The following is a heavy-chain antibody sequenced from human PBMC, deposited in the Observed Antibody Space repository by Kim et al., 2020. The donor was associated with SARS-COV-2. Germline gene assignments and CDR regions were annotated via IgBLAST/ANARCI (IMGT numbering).Heavy chain of an antibody. J-gene: IGHJ5*02. Sequence: GGSLRLSCAASGFTFSSYDMHWVRQATGKGLEWVSAIGTAGDTYYPGSVKGRFTISRENAKNSLYLQMNSLRAGDTAVYYCARGFGDQRGTWFDPWGQGTLVTVSS. CDR3: ARGFGDQRGTWFDP. D-gene: IGHD3-10*01. V-gene: IGHV3-13*01. CDR2: IGTAGDT. CDR1: GFTFSSYD.